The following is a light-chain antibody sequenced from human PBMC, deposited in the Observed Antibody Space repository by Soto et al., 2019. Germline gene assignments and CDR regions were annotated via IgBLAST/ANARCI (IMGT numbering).Light chain of an antibody. CDR2: DVF. CDR1: QSVGGR. J-gene: IGKJ4*01. Sequence: EIELTQSPATLSLSPGERATLSCRASQSVGGRLGWYQQKPGRAPRLLIYDVFIRATGIPARFSGSGSGTDFILTISSLQPEDFGVYYCQQRNSWPLTFGGGTRVEI. V-gene: IGKV3-11*01. CDR3: QQRNSWPLT.